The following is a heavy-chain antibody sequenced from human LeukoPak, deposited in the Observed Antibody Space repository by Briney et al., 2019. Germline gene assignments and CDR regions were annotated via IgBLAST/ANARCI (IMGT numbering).Heavy chain of an antibody. CDR3: ARVNYDFWSGYPYYFDY. V-gene: IGHV4-34*01. CDR2: INHSGST. Sequence: SETLSLTCAVYGGSFSGYYWSWIRQPPGKGLEWIGEINHSGSTYYNPSLKSRVTISLDTSKNQISLKLSSVTAADTAVYYCARVNYDFWSGYPYYFDYWGQGTLVTVSS. CDR1: GGSFSGYY. D-gene: IGHD3-3*01. J-gene: IGHJ4*02.